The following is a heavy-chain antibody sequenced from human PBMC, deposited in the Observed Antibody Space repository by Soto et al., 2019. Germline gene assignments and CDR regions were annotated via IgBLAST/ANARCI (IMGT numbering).Heavy chain of an antibody. D-gene: IGHD1-26*01. CDR1: GFSFSSYA. V-gene: IGHV3-23*01. CDR2: ISASGVST. J-gene: IGHJ4*02. Sequence: GGSLGLSCSASGFSFSSYAMGWVRQAPGKGLEWVSTISASGVSTYHADSVQGRFTVSRDNSKNTLYLQMNSLRAEDTAVYYCAVSRIVGATYNDYWGQGTLVTVSS. CDR3: AVSRIVGATYNDY.